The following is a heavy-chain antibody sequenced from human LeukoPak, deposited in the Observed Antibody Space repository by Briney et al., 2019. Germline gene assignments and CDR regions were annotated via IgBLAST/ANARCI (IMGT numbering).Heavy chain of an antibody. CDR2: ISSSSSYI. CDR3: AKSGVRAAADTNAFDI. CDR1: GIAFSGYS. Sequence: GGSLRLSCEASGIAFSGYSMNWVRQAPGKGLEWVSSISSSSSYIYYADSVKGRFTISRDNAKNSLYLQMNSLRAEDTAVYYCAKSGVRAAADTNAFDIWGQGTKVTVSS. D-gene: IGHD6-13*01. J-gene: IGHJ3*02. V-gene: IGHV3-21*01.